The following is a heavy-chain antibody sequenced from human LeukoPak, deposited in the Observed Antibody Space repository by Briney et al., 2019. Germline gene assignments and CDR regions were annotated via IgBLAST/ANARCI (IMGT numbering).Heavy chain of an antibody. CDR3: AREDSGSYYNYYYFYMDV. CDR2: IYYSGST. Sequence: SETLSLTCTVSGGSISSYYWSWIRQPPGKGLEWIGYIYYSGSTNYNPSLRSRVTISVDTSKTQFSLRLSSVTAADTAVYYCAREDSGSYYNYYYFYMDVWGKGTTVTISS. V-gene: IGHV4-59*12. J-gene: IGHJ6*03. CDR1: GGSISSYY. D-gene: IGHD3-10*01.